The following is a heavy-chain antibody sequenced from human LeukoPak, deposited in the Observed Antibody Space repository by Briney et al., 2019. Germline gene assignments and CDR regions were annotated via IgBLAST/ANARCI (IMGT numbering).Heavy chain of an antibody. CDR2: IYYSGSA. Sequence: PSETPSLTCTVSGGSISSGGYYWSWIRQHPGKGLEWIGYIYYSGSAYYNPSLKSRVTISVDTSKNQFSLKLSSVTAADTAVYYCARDRLHCSGGSCYSGDYYFDYWGQGTLVTVSS. CDR3: ARDRLHCSGGSCYSGDYYFDY. V-gene: IGHV4-31*03. J-gene: IGHJ4*02. CDR1: GGSISSGGYY. D-gene: IGHD2-15*01.